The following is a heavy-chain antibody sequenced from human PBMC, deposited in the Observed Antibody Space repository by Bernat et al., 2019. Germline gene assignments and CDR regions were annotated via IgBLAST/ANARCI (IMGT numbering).Heavy chain of an antibody. D-gene: IGHD2-2*03. CDR1: GFTFFHYY. V-gene: IGHV3-7*03. CDR3: ARDAGYCSTTRCYSDAFDI. CDR2: IKQDGSEI. Sequence: EVQLLESGGGLVQPGGSLRLSCAASGFTFFHYYITWVRQAPGKGLEWVANIKQDGSEIYYVDSVKGRFTISRDNDKNSLYLQMNSLRAEDTAVYYCARDAGYCSTTRCYSDAFDIWGQGTLVTVSS. J-gene: IGHJ3*02.